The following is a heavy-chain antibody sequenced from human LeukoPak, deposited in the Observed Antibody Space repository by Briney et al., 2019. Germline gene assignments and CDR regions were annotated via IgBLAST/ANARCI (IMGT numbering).Heavy chain of an antibody. Sequence: SETLSLTCAVYGGSFSGYYWSWIRQPPGKGLEWIGEINHSGSTNYNPSLKSRVTISVDTSKNQFSLKLSSVTAADTAVYYCARGYYSNPDYWGQGTLSPSPQ. J-gene: IGHJ4*02. CDR2: INHSGST. D-gene: IGHD4-11*01. CDR3: ARGYYSNPDY. CDR1: GGSFSGYY. V-gene: IGHV4-34*01.